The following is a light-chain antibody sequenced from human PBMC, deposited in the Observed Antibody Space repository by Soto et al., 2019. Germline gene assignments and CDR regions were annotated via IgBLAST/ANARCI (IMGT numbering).Light chain of an antibody. J-gene: IGKJ3*01. V-gene: IGKV1-27*01. CDR3: QKYNSAPFS. CDR2: GAS. CDR1: QDMSNF. Sequence: DIQMTQSPSSLSASVGDRVTITCRASQDMSNFLVWFQQKPGKVPNLLIYGASTLQSGVPSRFSGSGSGTDFTRTISSVQPEDVATSFCQKYNSAPFSFGPGTTVDIK.